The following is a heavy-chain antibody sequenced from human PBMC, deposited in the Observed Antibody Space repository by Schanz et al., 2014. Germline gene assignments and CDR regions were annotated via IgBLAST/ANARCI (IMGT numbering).Heavy chain of an antibody. J-gene: IGHJ4*02. D-gene: IGHD3-22*01. CDR3: AKDGRLPYYGTGSDFDY. V-gene: IGHV3-23*04. CDR1: GFIFSAYT. CDR2: MIGSGSSV. Sequence: EVQLVESGGGLVKPGESLRLSCAASGFIFSAYTMSWVRQAPGKGLEWVSRMIGSGSSVFYADSVKGRFTISRDNLKNTVYLQMNSLRAGDTAVYYCAKDGRLPYYGTGSDFDYWGQGTLVAVSS.